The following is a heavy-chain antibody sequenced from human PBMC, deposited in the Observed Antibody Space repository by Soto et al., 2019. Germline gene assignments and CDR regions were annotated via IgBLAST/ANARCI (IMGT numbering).Heavy chain of an antibody. V-gene: IGHV3-21*01. CDR2: ISSSSSYI. D-gene: IGHD3-16*01. Sequence: EVQLVESGGGLVKPGGSLRLSCAASGFTFSSDSMNWVRQAPGKGLEWVSSISSSSSYIYYADSVKGRFTISRDNAKNSLYLQMNSLRAEDTAVYYCARVRTTIGHFDYWGQGTLVTVSS. CDR3: ARVRTTIGHFDY. J-gene: IGHJ4*02. CDR1: GFTFSSDS.